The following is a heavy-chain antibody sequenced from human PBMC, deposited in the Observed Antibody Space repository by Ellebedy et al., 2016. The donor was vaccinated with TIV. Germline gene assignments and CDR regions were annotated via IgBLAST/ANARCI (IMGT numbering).Heavy chain of an antibody. CDR3: AGFRYCSGGSCYIRPFDI. CDR1: GGSFSGYY. D-gene: IGHD2-15*01. V-gene: IGHV4-34*01. J-gene: IGHJ3*02. CDR2: INHSGST. Sequence: SETLSLXCAVYGGSFSGYYWSWIRQPPGKGLEWIGEINHSGSTDYNPSLKSRVTISVDTSKNQFSLKLSSVTAADTAVYYCAGFRYCSGGSCYIRPFDIWGQGTMVTVSS.